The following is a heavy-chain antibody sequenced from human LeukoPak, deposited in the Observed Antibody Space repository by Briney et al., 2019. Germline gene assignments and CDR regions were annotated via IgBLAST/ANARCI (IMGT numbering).Heavy chain of an antibody. J-gene: IGHJ2*01. D-gene: IGHD3-22*01. V-gene: IGHV4-61*09. CDR1: GGSISSGSYY. Sequence: SETLSLTCTVSGGSISSGSYYWSWIRQPAGKGLEWVGHIGSTNYNPSLKSRVTISVPTSKNQFSLKLSSVTAAATAVYYCARGLNYYDSSGRPHWYFDLWGRGTLVTVSS. CDR2: IGST. CDR3: ARGLNYYDSSGRPHWYFDL.